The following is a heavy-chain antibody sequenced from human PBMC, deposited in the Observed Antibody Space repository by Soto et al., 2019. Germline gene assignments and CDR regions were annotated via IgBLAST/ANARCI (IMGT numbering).Heavy chain of an antibody. V-gene: IGHV4-39*01. CDR1: GDXXXXDXXX. D-gene: IGHD3-9*01. Sequence: QLQLQESGPGLVKPSETLSLTCSVSGDXXXXDXXXXXXXXXXXXXXLXWIGSIYFRGNTYYNPSLQTRVTISLDKSKSQFSLKLNSVTAADSAVYFCARLEGLATISYYFDFWGQGALVTVSS. J-gene: IGHJ4*02. CDR3: ARLEGLATISYYFDF. CDR2: IYFRGNT.